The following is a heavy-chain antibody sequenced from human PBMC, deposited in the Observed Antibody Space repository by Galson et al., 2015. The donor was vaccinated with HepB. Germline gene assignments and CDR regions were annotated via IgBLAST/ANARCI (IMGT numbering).Heavy chain of an antibody. D-gene: IGHD5-18*01. CDR3: ARDLADTAMITFDY. CDR1: GFTFRSYE. J-gene: IGHJ4*02. CDR2: ISSSGSTI. Sequence: SLRLSCAASGFTFRSYEMNWVRQAPGKGLEWVSYISSSGSTIYYADSVKGRFTISSDNAKNSLYLQMISLRAEDTAVYYCARDLADTAMITFDYWGQGTLVTVSS. V-gene: IGHV3-48*03.